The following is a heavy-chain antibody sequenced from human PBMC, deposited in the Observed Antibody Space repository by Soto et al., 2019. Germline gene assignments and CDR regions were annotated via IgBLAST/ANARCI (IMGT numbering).Heavy chain of an antibody. D-gene: IGHD3-3*01. CDR3: AHLYYDFWSGYYSAYYYMDV. J-gene: IGHJ6*03. CDR2: IYWDDDK. Sequence: QITLKESGPTLVKPTQTLTLTCTFSGFSLSTSGVGVGWIRQPPGKALEWLALIYWDDDKRYSPSLKSRLTITKDTSNNQVVLTMTNMDPVDTATYYCAHLYYDFWSGYYSAYYYMDVWGKGTTVTVSS. CDR1: GFSLSTSGVG. V-gene: IGHV2-5*02.